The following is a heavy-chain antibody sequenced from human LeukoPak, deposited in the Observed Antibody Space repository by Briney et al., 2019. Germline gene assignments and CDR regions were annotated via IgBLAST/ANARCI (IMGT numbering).Heavy chain of an antibody. J-gene: IGHJ4*02. CDR2: ISYDGSNK. Sequence: PGGSLRLSCAASGFTFSSYAMHWVRQAPGKGLEWVAVISYDGSNKYYADSVKGRFTISRDNSKNTLYLQMNSLRAEDTAVYYCAKDGPSGSYYQFDYWGQGTLVTVSS. V-gene: IGHV3-30*04. CDR1: GFTFSSYA. D-gene: IGHD1-26*01. CDR3: AKDGPSGSYYQFDY.